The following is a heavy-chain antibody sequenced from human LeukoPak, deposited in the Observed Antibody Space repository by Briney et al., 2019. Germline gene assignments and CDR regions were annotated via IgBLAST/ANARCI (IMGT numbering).Heavy chain of an antibody. CDR2: IYNGVNT. D-gene: IGHD1-26*01. Sequence: PSETLSLTCTVSGASVSSASYWSWIRQPPGKGVEWIAHIYNGVNTNYNPSLKSRVNISVDTSKNQFSLRLNSVTAADTAVYYCARSRAFNSGAFDPWGQGSLVTVSS. CDR1: GASVSSASY. J-gene: IGHJ5*02. V-gene: IGHV4-61*01. CDR3: ARSRAFNSGAFDP.